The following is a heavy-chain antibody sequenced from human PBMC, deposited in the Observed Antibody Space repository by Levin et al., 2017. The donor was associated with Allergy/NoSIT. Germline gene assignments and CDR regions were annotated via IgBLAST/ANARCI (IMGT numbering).Heavy chain of an antibody. D-gene: IGHD6-6*01. J-gene: IGHJ4*02. CDR1: GGSISNYY. CDR2: IYYSGST. CDR3: ARHSQRYYSSSSFDY. Sequence: TSETLSLTCTVSGGSISNYYWSWIRQPPGKGLEWIGYIYYSGSTNYNPSLKSRVTISVDTSKNQFSLKLSSVTAADTAVYYCARHSQRYYSSSSFDYWGQGTLVTVSS. V-gene: IGHV4-59*08.